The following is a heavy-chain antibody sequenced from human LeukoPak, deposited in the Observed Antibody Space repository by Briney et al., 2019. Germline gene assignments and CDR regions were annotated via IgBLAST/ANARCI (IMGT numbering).Heavy chain of an antibody. V-gene: IGHV4-4*09. CDR3: ARHPRIAAAGVFDY. CDR2: IYTSGST. D-gene: IGHD6-13*01. CDR1: GGSISSYY. Sequence: PSETLSLTCTVSGGSISSYYWSRIRQPPGKGLEWIGYIYTSGSTNYNPSLKSRVTISVDTSKNQFSLKLSSVTAADTAVYYCARHPRIAAAGVFDYWGQGTLVTVSS. J-gene: IGHJ4*02.